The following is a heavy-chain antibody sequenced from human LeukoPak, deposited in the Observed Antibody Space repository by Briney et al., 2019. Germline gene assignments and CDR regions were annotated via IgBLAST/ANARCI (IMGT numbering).Heavy chain of an antibody. CDR2: ITDDGSKK. V-gene: IGHV3-30*18. Sequence: GGSLRLSCTDPGFSGTFYGMHWVRQAPGKGLEWLAVITDDGSKKYYGDSVKGRFTISRDNSKHTLYLQMNSLRGEDTAVYYCAKDDGGDYVGLDYWGQGTLVTVSS. CDR1: GFSGTFYG. J-gene: IGHJ4*02. D-gene: IGHD4-17*01. CDR3: AKDDGGDYVGLDY.